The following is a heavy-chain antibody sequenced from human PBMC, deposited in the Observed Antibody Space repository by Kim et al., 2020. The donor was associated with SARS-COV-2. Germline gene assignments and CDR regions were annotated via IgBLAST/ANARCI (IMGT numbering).Heavy chain of an antibody. CDR3: AREADSSSWDL. D-gene: IGHD6-13*01. V-gene: IGHV3-53*04. J-gene: IGHJ5*02. Sequence: TYYADSVKGRFTISRHNSKNTLYLQMNSLRAEDTAVYYCAREADSSSWDLWGQGTLVTVSS. CDR2: T.